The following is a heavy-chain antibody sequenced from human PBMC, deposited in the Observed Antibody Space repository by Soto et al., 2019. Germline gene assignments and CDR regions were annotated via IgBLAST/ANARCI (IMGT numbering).Heavy chain of an antibody. CDR2: ISGSGRST. CDR1: GFTFSSYA. D-gene: IGHD6-13*01. Sequence: EVQLLQSGGGLVQPGGSLRLSCAASGFTFSSYAMSWVRQAPGKGLEWVAVISGSGRSTYYADSVKGRFTISRDDSNNTLFLQMNTLTADDTAIYYCAKSHFPIAASRQPHFDHCGQGALVTVSS. V-gene: IGHV3-23*01. J-gene: IGHJ4*02. CDR3: AKSHFPIAASRQPHFDH.